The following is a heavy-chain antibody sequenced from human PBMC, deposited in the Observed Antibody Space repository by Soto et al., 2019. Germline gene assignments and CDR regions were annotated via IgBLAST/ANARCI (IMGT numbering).Heavy chain of an antibody. CDR1: GGSISSGVCY. V-gene: IGHV4-31*03. D-gene: IGHD2-21*02. J-gene: IGHJ4*02. Sequence: PSETLSLTCTVSGGSISSGVCYWSWIRQHPGKGLEWIGYIYYSGSTYYNPSLKSRVTISVDTSKNQFSLKLSSVTAADTAVYYCARAPGRAYCGGDCYSYYFDYWGQGTLVTVSS. CDR3: ARAPGRAYCGGDCYSYYFDY. CDR2: IYYSGST.